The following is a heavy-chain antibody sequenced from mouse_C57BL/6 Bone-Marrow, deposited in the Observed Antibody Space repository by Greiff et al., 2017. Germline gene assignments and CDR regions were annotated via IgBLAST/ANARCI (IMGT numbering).Heavy chain of an antibody. V-gene: IGHV3-1*01. J-gene: IGHJ4*01. Sequence: EVQLVESGPGMVKPSQSLSLTCTVTGYSITSGYDWHWIRHFPGNKLEWMGYISYSGSTNYNPSLQSRISITHDTSKNPFFLKLNSGTTEDTATYDCARETYYSNYYAMDYWGQGTSVTVSS. CDR2: ISYSGST. CDR1: GYSITSGYD. D-gene: IGHD2-5*01. CDR3: ARETYYSNYYAMDY.